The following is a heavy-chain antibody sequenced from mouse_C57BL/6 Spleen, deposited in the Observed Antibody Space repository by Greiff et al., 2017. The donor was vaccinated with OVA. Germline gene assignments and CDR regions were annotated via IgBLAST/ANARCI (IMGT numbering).Heavy chain of an antibody. J-gene: IGHJ4*01. CDR3: ARRMVTRAMDD. Sequence: EVKLQESGGGLVKPGGSLKLSCAASGFTFSDYGMHWVRQAPEKGLEWVAYISSGSSTIYYADTVKGRFTISRDNAKNTPFLQMTSLRSEDTAMYYCARRMVTRAMDDWGQGTSVTVSS. V-gene: IGHV5-17*01. CDR2: ISSGSSTI. D-gene: IGHD2-2*01. CDR1: GFTFSDYG.